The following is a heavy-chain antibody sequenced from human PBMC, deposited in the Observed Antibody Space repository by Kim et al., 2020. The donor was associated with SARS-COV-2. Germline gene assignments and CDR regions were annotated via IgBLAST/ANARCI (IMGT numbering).Heavy chain of an antibody. CDR2: ISYDGSNK. CDR1: GFTFSSCG. CDR3: ARDRTVKGMDY. V-gene: IGHV3-33*05. D-gene: IGHD4-17*01. J-gene: IGHJ4*02. Sequence: GGSLRLSCAASGFTFSSCGMHWVRQAPGKGLEWVAVISYDGSNKYYADSVKGRFTISRDNSKNTLYLQMNSLRAEDTAVYYCARDRTVKGMDYWGQGTLVTVSS.